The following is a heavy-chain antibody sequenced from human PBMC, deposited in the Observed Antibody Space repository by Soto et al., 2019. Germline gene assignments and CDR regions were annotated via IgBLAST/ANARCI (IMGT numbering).Heavy chain of an antibody. CDR3: ARDPGGGGDAFDI. D-gene: IGHD3-16*01. CDR1: GGSISSDDYY. J-gene: IGHJ3*02. V-gene: IGHV4-30-4*02. Sequence: PSETLSLTCTVSGGSISSDDYYWSWIRQPPGKGLEWIGYIYYSGITYYNPSLKSRVTISVDTSKNQFSLKLSSVTAADTAVYYCARDPGGGGDAFDIWGQGTMVTVSS. CDR2: IYYSGIT.